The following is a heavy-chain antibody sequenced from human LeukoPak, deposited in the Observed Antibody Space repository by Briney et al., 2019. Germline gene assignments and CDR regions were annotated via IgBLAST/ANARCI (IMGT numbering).Heavy chain of an antibody. CDR1: GGSISSGSYY. J-gene: IGHJ3*02. CDR2: IYTSGST. D-gene: IGHD5-18*01. V-gene: IGHV4-61*02. CDR3: ARGIDTAMVIRAFDI. Sequence: SETLSLTCTVSGGSISSGSYYWSWLRQPAGKGLEWIGRIYTSGSTNYNPSLKSRVTISVDTSKNQFSLKLSSVTAADTAVYYCARGIDTAMVIRAFDIWGQGTMVTVSS.